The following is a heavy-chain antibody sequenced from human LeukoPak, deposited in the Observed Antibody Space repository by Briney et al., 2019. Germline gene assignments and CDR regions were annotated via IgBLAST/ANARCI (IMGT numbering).Heavy chain of an antibody. Sequence: KPSETLSLTCTVSGGSISSSSYYWGWIRQPPGKGLEWIGSIYYSGSTYYNPSLKSRVTMSVDTPKNQFSLKLSSVTAADTAVYYCARAERPFPHWYFDLWGRGTLVTVSS. CDR2: IYYSGST. J-gene: IGHJ2*01. CDR1: GGSISSSSYY. CDR3: ARAERPFPHWYFDL. V-gene: IGHV4-39*07. D-gene: IGHD5-24*01.